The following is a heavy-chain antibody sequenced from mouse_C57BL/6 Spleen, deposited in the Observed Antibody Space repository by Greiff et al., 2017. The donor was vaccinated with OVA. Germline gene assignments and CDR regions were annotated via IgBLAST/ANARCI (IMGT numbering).Heavy chain of an antibody. V-gene: IGHV1-81*01. D-gene: IGHD1-1*01. CDR2: IYPRSGNT. J-gene: IGHJ2*01. CDR3: AREYYYGSSLDY. CDR1: GYTFTSYG. Sequence: QVQLQQSGAELARPGASVKLSCKASGYTFTSYGISWVKQGTGQGLEWIGEIYPRSGNTYYNEKFKGKATLTADKSSSTAYMELRSLTSEDSAVYFCAREYYYGSSLDYWGQGTTLTVSS.